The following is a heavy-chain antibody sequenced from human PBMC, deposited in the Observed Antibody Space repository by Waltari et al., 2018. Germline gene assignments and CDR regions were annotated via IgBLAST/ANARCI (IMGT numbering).Heavy chain of an antibody. CDR2: IHPSGST. J-gene: IGHJ4*02. Sequence: QVQLQQWGAGLLQSSETLSLTCAVYGGSFSGYYGSWIRQPPGKEVGWIGEIHPSGSTDYKSSLQSRVTIMLDTSKNHLSLKLTSVTAADTAVYYCARGLDNAKTGYWGQGTLVTVSS. CDR3: ARGLDNAKTGY. V-gene: IGHV4-34*01. D-gene: IGHD1-20*01. CDR1: GGSFSGYY.